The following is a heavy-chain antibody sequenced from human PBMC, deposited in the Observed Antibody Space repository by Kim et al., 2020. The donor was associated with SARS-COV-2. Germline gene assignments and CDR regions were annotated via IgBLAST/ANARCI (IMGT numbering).Heavy chain of an antibody. CDR3: ARGIDCSSTSCPLSRNRNYYYYGMDV. CDR2: INPNSGGT. D-gene: IGHD2-2*01. Sequence: ASVKVSCKASGYTFTGYYMHWVRQAPGQGLEWMGWINPNSGGTNYAQKFQGWVTMTRDTYISTAYMELSRLRSDATAVYYCARGIDCSSTSCPLSRNRNYYYYGMDVWGQGTTVTVSS. V-gene: IGHV1-2*04. CDR1: GYTFTGYY. J-gene: IGHJ6*02.